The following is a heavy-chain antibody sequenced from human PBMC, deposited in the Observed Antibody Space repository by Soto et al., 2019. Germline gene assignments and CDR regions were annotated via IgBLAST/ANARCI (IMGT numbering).Heavy chain of an antibody. CDR3: ARVSSSWYNYYYYGMDV. CDR1: GYTFTSYG. Sequence: GASVKVSCKASGYTFTSYGISWVRQAPGQGLEWMGWISAYNGNTNYAQKLQGRVTMTTDTSTSTAYMELRSLRSDDTAVYYCARVSSSWYNYYYYGMDVWGQGTTVTVS. D-gene: IGHD6-13*01. CDR2: ISAYNGNT. V-gene: IGHV1-18*04. J-gene: IGHJ6*02.